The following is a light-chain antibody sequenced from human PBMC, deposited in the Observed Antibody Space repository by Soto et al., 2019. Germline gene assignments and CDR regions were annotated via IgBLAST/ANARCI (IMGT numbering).Light chain of an antibody. Sequence: DIRMTQSPSSLSASVGDRVTITCRASQSISSYLNWYQQKPGKAPKLLIYSASSLQSGVPSRFSGSGSGTDFTLTISSLQVEDFANYYCQQSHSTPLTFGGGTKVEIK. J-gene: IGKJ4*01. CDR2: SAS. CDR3: QQSHSTPLT. V-gene: IGKV1-39*01. CDR1: QSISSY.